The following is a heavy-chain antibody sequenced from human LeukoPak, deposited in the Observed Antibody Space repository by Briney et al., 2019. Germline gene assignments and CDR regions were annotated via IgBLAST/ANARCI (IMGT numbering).Heavy chain of an antibody. D-gene: IGHD2-15*01. J-gene: IGHJ4*02. CDR2: ISGSGGST. CDR3: AKGTSSSCYSAPNY. CDR1: GFTFSSYA. Sequence: GGSLRLSCAASGFTFSSYAMSWVRQAPGKGLEWVSAISGSGGSTYYADSVKGRFTISRDNSKNTLYLQMNSLRAEDTAVYYCAKGTSSSCYSAPNYWGQGTLVTVSS. V-gene: IGHV3-23*01.